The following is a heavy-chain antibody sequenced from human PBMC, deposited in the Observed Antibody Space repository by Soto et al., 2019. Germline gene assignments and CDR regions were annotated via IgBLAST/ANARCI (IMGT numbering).Heavy chain of an antibody. Sequence: QVQLQESGPGAVKPSETLSLSCSVSGGSISKFYWRWIRKTAGKGLEWLGRVYATGTTDYNPSLRSRVTMSVDISKKTFALRLTSVTAADTGVYYCVRDGSKTLRDWFDPWGQGKLVTVSS. CDR1: GGSISKFY. V-gene: IGHV4-4*07. J-gene: IGHJ5*02. CDR2: VYATGTT. CDR3: VRDGSKTLRDWFDP.